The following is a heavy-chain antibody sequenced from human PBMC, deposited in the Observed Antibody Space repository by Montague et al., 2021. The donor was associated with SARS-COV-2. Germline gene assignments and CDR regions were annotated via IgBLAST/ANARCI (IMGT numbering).Heavy chain of an antibody. V-gene: IGHV4-4*07. CDR2: IYANGNF. CDR3: ARDAYYFGPGRENPGAFDP. J-gene: IGHJ5*02. CDR1: GDSITPYGDSIGGYF. Sequence: SETLSLTCSVSGDSITPYGDSIGGYFWSWIRQPAGKGLEWIGRIYANGNFDYNPFLNSRVSMSMDTSKQEFSMRLISVTAADTAVYYRARDAYYFGPGRENPGAFDPWGQGILVTVSS. D-gene: IGHD2/OR15-2a*01.